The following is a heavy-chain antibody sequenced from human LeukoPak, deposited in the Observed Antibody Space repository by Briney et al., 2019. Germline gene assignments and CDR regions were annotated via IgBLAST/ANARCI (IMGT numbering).Heavy chain of an antibody. Sequence: SETLSLTCAVYGGSFSGYYWSWIRQPPGKGLEWIGEISHSGSTNYNPSLKSRATISVDTSKTQFSLKLSSVTAADTAVYYCARVYYDFWSGYYIPNWGQGTLVTVSS. V-gene: IGHV4-34*01. CDR2: ISHSGST. CDR3: ARVYYDFWSGYYIPN. J-gene: IGHJ4*02. CDR1: GGSFSGYY. D-gene: IGHD3-3*01.